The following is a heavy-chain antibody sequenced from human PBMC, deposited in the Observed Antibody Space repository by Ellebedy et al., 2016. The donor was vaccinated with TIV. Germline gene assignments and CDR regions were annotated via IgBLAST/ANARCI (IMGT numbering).Heavy chain of an antibody. Sequence: ASVKVSXXASGYTFTSYGISWVRQAPGQGLEWMGWISAYNGNTNYAQKLQGRVTMTTDTSTSTAYMELSSLRSEDTAVYYCATSPIGRYGFIGWGQGTLVTVSS. CDR2: ISAYNGNT. D-gene: IGHD5-18*01. CDR3: ATSPIGRYGFIG. CDR1: GYTFTSYG. J-gene: IGHJ4*02. V-gene: IGHV1-18*01.